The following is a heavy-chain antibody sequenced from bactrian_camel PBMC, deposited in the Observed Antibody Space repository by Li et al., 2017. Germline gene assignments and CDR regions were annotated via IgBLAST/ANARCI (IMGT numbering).Heavy chain of an antibody. CDR3: AAGPCYSESWCYPH. Sequence: VQLVESGGGLVQPGGSLGLSCAASGFTFSSYDMSWVRQAPGKGLEWVSAINSGGGSTYYADSAKGRFTISKDNPKDTVYLQMNGLKPEDTAVYYCAAGPCYSESWCYPHRGQGTQVTVS. J-gene: IGHJ4*01. CDR2: INSGGGST. D-gene: IGHD3*01. CDR1: GFTFSSYD. V-gene: IGHV3S40*01.